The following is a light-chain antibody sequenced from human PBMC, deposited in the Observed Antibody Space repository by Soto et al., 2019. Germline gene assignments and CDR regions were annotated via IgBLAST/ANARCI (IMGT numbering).Light chain of an antibody. CDR1: NSDIGGYNY. CDR2: DVS. J-gene: IGLJ3*02. CDR3: SSYAGTYSWV. V-gene: IGLV2-11*01. Sequence: QSALTQPRSVSGSPGQSVTISCTGSNSDIGGYNYVAWYRQHPGKAPKLIIFDVSKRPSGVPDRFSGSKSANTASLTISGLQTEDDADYFCSSYAGTYSWVFGGGTKLTVL.